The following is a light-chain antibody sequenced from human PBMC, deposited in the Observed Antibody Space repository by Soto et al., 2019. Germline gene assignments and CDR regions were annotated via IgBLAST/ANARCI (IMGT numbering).Light chain of an antibody. CDR3: QQLNSYPLT. CDR1: PGISRY. V-gene: IGKV1-9*01. J-gene: IGKJ4*01. CDR2: AAS. Sequence: IPLTQSPSSLSASVGDRVTITCRTSPGISRYLAWYQQKPGRAPKLLIYAASTLYTGVPSRFSGSGYGTDFTLTISNLQPEDFATYYCQQLNSYPLTFGGGTKVDI.